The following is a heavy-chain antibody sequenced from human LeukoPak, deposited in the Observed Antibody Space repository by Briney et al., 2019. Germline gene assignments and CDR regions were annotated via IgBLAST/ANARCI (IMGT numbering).Heavy chain of an antibody. J-gene: IGHJ4*02. CDR3: VTTPYCTSTTCYSSFDY. D-gene: IGHD2-2*01. CDR1: GFTFSTYV. Sequence: PGGSLRLSCSASGFTFSTYVMHWVRQAPGKGLEYVSAISSNGGSTYYADSVKGRFTISRDNSKNTLYLQMSSLRADGTAVYYCVTTPYCTSTTCYSSFDYWGQGTLVTVSS. V-gene: IGHV3-64D*06. CDR2: ISSNGGST.